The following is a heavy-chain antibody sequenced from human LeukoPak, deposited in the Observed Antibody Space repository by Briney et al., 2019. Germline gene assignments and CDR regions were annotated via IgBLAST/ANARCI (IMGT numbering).Heavy chain of an antibody. CDR2: ISGSGGST. V-gene: IGHV3-23*01. J-gene: IGHJ6*02. D-gene: IGHD2-2*01. CDR3: TRHSDPYCSRANCYVDNFYGLDV. CDR1: GFTFSSYA. Sequence: GGFLRLSCAASGFTFSSYAMSWVRQAPGKGLEWVSAISGSGGSTYYADSVKGRFTISRDNSKNTLYLQMNSLRAEDTAVYYCTRHSDPYCSRANCYVDNFYGLDVWGQGTWVTVSS.